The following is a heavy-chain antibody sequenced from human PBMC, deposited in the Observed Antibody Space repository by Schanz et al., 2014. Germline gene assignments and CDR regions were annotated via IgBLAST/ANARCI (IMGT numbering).Heavy chain of an antibody. CDR1: GFTFDDYA. CDR2: ISWNSGSI. J-gene: IGHJ6*02. Sequence: EVQLVESGGGLVQPGRSLRLSCAASGFTFDDYAMHWVRQAPGKGLEWVSGISWNSGSIGYADSVKGRFTISRDDAKNSLXXXMNSLRAEDTALXXXXXDRQNRVNRVGYYYGMDVWGQGTTVTVSS. CDR3: XXDRQNRVNRVGYYYGMDV. D-gene: IGHD3-16*01. V-gene: IGHV3-9*01.